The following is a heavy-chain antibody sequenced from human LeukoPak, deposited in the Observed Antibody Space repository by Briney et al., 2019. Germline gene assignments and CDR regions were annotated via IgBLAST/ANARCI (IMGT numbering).Heavy chain of an antibody. CDR1: GFTFSSYA. Sequence: GGSLRLSCAASGFTFSSYAMSWVRQAPGKGLEWVSAISGSGGSTYYADSVKGRFPISRDNSKNALYLQMNSLRAEDTAVYYCAKFPPILVVPAAIAVFDYWGQGTLVTVSS. CDR3: AKFPPILVVPAAIAVFDY. J-gene: IGHJ4*02. V-gene: IGHV3-23*01. D-gene: IGHD2-2*01. CDR2: ISGSGGST.